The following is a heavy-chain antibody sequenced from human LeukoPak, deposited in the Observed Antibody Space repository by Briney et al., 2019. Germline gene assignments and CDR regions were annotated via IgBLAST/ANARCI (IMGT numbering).Heavy chain of an antibody. CDR1: GGSINSYY. J-gene: IGHJ4*02. CDR2: LYYSGST. CDR3: ARGPPRYTSY. V-gene: IGHV4-59*01. Sequence: SETLSLTCTVSGGSINSYYWTWIRQPPGKGLEWIAYLYYSGSTNYNPSLKSRVTISVDTSKNQFSLKLSSVTAADTAVYYCARGPPRYTSYWGQGALVIVSS. D-gene: IGHD5-18*01.